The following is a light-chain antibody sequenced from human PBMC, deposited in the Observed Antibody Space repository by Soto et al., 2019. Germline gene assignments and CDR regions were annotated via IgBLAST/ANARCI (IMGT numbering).Light chain of an antibody. CDR1: QSVSYTSGGKNY. CDR3: QQYYSNSYT. J-gene: IGKJ2*01. V-gene: IGKV4-1*01. Sequence: DIVMTQSPDSLAVSLGERATINCKSSQSVSYTSGGKNYLAWYQQKPGQPPQLLISWASTRESGVPDRFCGSGSGTDFTLTISSLQAEDVAVYYCQQYYSNSYTFGQGTKLEIK. CDR2: WAS.